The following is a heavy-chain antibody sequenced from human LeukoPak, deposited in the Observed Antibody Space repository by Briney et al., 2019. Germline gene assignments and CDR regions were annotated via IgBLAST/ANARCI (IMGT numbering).Heavy chain of an antibody. D-gene: IGHD4-17*01. CDR3: ARVRYGELDV. CDR2: ISGSGGST. Sequence: PGGSLRLSCAASGFTFSSYAMSWVRQAPGKGLEWVSSISGSGGSTYYADSVKGRFTISRDDSKNTLYLQMSSLRAEDTAVYYCARVRYGELDVWGQGTTVTVSS. CDR1: GFTFSSYA. V-gene: IGHV3-23*01. J-gene: IGHJ6*02.